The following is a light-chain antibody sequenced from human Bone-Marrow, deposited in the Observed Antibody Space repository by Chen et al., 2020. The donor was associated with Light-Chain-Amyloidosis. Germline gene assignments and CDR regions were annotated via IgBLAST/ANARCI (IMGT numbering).Light chain of an antibody. CDR1: SSDVGGYNY. V-gene: IGLV2-14*03. CDR2: DVS. CDR3: SSYTSSSTDVV. Sequence: QFALTQPASVSGSPGQSLTISCTGTSSDVGGYNYVSWYQQHPGKAPKLMIYDVSNRPSGVSNRFSGSKSGNTASLTISGLQAEDEADYYCSSYTSSSTDVVFGGGTKLTVL. J-gene: IGLJ2*01.